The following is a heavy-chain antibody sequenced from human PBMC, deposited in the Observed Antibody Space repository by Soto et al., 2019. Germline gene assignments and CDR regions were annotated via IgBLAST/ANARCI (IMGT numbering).Heavy chain of an antibody. Sequence: QVQLVQSGAEVKKPGASVKVSCKASGYTFTSYAMHWVRQAPGQRLEWMGWINAGNGNTKYSQKFQGRVTITRDTSASTAYMELSSLRSEDTAVYYCARAGYCSGGRGYLLGYWGQGTLVTVSS. CDR1: GYTFTSYA. CDR3: ARAGYCSGGRGYLLGY. CDR2: INAGNGNT. D-gene: IGHD2-15*01. V-gene: IGHV1-3*01. J-gene: IGHJ4*02.